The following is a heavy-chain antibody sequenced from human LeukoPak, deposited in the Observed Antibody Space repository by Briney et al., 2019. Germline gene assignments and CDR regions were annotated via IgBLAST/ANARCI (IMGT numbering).Heavy chain of an antibody. CDR1: GYTFTGYY. D-gene: IGHD5-12*01. CDR3: ARDWSGYSGYERYNWFDR. V-gene: IGHV1-2*02. CDR2: INPNSGGT. Sequence: GASVKVSCKASGYTFTGYYMHWVRQAPGQGLEWMGWINPNSGGTNYAQKFQGRVTMTRDTSISTAYMELSRLRSDDTAVYYCARDWSGYSGYERYNWFDRWGQGTLVTVCS. J-gene: IGHJ5*02.